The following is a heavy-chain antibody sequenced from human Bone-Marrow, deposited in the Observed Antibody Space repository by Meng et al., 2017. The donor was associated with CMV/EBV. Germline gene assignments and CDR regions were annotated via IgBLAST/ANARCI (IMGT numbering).Heavy chain of an antibody. CDR2: INSDGSST. V-gene: IGHV3-74*01. D-gene: IGHD1-14*01. CDR3: AKDFRGYNRPSDY. J-gene: IGHJ4*02. CDR1: GFTFSSYW. Sequence: GESLKISCAASGFTFSSYWMHWVRQAPGKGLVWVSRINSDGSSTSYADSVKGRFTISRDNAKNTLYLQMNSLRAEDTAVYYCAKDFRGYNRPSDYWGQGTLDTVSS.